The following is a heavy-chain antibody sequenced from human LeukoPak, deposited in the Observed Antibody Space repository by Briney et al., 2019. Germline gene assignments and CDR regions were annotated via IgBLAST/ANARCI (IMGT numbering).Heavy chain of an antibody. CDR1: GCTFSSYE. CDR2: ISSSGSTI. CDR3: ARDGGGSYDWFDP. D-gene: IGHD1-26*01. J-gene: IGHJ5*02. Sequence: GGSLRLSCAASGCTFSSYEMNWVRQAPGKGLEWISYISSSGSTIYYADSVKGRFTISRDNAKNSLYLQMNSLRAEDTAVYYCARDGGGSYDWFDPWGQGTLVTVSS. V-gene: IGHV3-48*03.